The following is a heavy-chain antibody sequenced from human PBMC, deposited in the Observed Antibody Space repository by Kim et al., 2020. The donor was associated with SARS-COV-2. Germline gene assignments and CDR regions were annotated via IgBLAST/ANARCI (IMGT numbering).Heavy chain of an antibody. CDR1: GLTFSNYN. J-gene: IGHJ6*02. CDR3: ARGGGSGSFNPYYYYGMDV. D-gene: IGHD3-10*01. Sequence: GGSLRLSCIASGLTFSNYNMNWVRQAPGKGLEWVSSISSSSGYIYYADSMKGRFTVSRDNAKNSLFLQMNSLRAEDTAVYYCARGGGSGSFNPYYYYGMDVWGQGTTVTVSS. CDR2: ISSSSGYI. V-gene: IGHV3-21*01.